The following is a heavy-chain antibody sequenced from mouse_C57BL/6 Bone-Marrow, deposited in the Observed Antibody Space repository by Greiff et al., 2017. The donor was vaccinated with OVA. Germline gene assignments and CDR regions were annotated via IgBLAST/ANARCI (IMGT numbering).Heavy chain of an antibody. J-gene: IGHJ4*01. D-gene: IGHD2-3*01. CDR1: GYAFSSYW. V-gene: IGHV1-80*01. Sequence: VKLMESGAELVKPGASVKISCKASGYAFSSYWMNWVKQRPGKGLEWIGQIYPGDGDTNYNGKFKGKATLTADKSSSTAYMQLSSLTSEDSAVYFCARAGGYEDAMDYWGQGTSVTVSS. CDR3: ARAGGYEDAMDY. CDR2: IYPGDGDT.